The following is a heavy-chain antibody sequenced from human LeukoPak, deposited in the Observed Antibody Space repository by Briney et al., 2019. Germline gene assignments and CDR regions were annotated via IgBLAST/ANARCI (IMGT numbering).Heavy chain of an antibody. CDR1: GYTFTSYG. D-gene: IGHD6-6*01. CDR3: ARVPRDSRGSSSSLRWFDP. V-gene: IGHV1-18*01. Sequence: ASVKVSCKASGYTFTSYGISWVRQAPGQGLERKGWISAYNGNTNYAQKLQGRVTMTTDTSTSTAYMELRSLRSDDTAVYYCARVPRDSRGSSSSLRWFDPWGQGTLVTVSS. J-gene: IGHJ5*02. CDR2: ISAYNGNT.